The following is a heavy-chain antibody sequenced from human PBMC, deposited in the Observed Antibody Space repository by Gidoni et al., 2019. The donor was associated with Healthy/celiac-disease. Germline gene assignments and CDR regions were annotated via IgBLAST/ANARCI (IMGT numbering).Heavy chain of an antibody. CDR2: IYYSGST. V-gene: IGHV4-39*01. CDR3: ATQTRGVVVAATFDY. CDR1: GGSISSSSYD. D-gene: IGHD2-15*01. J-gene: IGHJ4*02. Sequence: QLQLQESGPGLVKPSETLSLTCTVSGGSISSSSYDWGWIRQPPGKGLEWIGSIYYSGSTYYNPSLKSRVTISVDTSKNQFSLKLSSVTAADTAVYYCATQTRGVVVAATFDYWGQGTLVTVSS.